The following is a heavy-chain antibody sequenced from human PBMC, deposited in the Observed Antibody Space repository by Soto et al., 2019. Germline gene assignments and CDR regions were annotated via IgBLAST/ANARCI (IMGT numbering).Heavy chain of an antibody. D-gene: IGHD6-19*01. CDR2: ISRGHSHT. CDR3: ARRGTYSSGWDY. CDR1: GYIFSSYC. V-gene: IGHV5-51*01. Sequence: GESLKISCTGSGYIFSSYCIGWVSHMPGNGLEWMGIISRGHSHTSFSPSFEGQSTISTDKSITTAYLQWSSLKASDTAMYYCARRGTYSSGWDYLSQGTLVTVSS. J-gene: IGHJ4*02.